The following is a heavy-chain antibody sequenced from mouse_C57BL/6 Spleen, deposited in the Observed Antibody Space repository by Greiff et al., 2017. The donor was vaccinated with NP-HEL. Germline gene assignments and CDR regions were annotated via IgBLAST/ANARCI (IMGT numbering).Heavy chain of an antibody. J-gene: IGHJ4*01. CDR1: GFTFSDYG. CDR2: ISSGSSTI. V-gene: IGHV5-17*01. Sequence: EVQVVESGGGLVKPGGSLKLSCAASGFTFSDYGMHWVRQAPEKGLEWVAYISSGSSTIYYADTVKGRFTISRDNAKNTLFLQMTSLRSEDTAMYYCARSAYDYDGYAMDYWGQGTSVTVSS. D-gene: IGHD2-4*01. CDR3: ARSAYDYDGYAMDY.